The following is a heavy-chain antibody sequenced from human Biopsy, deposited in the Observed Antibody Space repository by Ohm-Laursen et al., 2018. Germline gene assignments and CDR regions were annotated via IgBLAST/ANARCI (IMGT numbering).Heavy chain of an antibody. CDR3: AKHSSGWTGDDAFHI. CDR1: GGSISGSS. Sequence: GTPSLTCTVSGGSISGSSWSWIRQAPGKGLEWIGYISYSRDTNYNPSPKSRITISVDTSKNQFSLKLTSVTAADTAVYYCAKHSSGWTGDDAFHIWGQGTMVTVSS. CDR2: ISYSRDT. J-gene: IGHJ3*02. D-gene: IGHD6-19*01. V-gene: IGHV4-59*08.